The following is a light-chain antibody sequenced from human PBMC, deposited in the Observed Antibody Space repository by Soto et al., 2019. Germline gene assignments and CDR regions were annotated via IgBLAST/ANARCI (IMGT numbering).Light chain of an antibody. CDR3: AVWDISLSGVL. J-gene: IGLJ2*01. V-gene: IGLV1-51*01. CDR2: DNN. CDR1: SSNIGNNY. Sequence: SVLTQPPSVSAAPGQKVTISCSGSSSNIGNNYVSWYQQLPGTVPKLLVSDNNERPSGIPDRFSASRSGTSATLGITGLQTGDEADYYCAVWDISLSGVLFGGGTKVTVL.